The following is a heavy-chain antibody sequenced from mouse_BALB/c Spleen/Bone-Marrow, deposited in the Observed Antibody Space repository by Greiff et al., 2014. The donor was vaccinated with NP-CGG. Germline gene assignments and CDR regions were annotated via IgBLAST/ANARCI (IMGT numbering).Heavy chain of an antibody. CDR3: ARALYDYDDLYCAMDY. CDR1: GFSLTGYG. V-gene: IGHV2-6-7*01. Sequence: VKLVESGPGLVAPSQSLSITCTVSGFSLTGYGVNWVRQPPGKGLEWLGVIWGDGSTDYNSALKSRLSISKDNSKSQVFLKMNSLQTDDTARYYCARALYDYDDLYCAMDYWGQGTSVTVSS. J-gene: IGHJ4*01. D-gene: IGHD2-4*01. CDR2: IWGDGST.